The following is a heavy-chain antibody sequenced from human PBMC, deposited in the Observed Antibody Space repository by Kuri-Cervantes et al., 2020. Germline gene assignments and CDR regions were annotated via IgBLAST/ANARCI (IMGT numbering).Heavy chain of an antibody. Sequence: ASVQVSCKASGYTFTGYYMHWVRQAPGQGLEWMGWINPNSGGTNYAQEFQGRVTMTRDTSISTAYMELSRLRSDDTAVYYCARESSGYDPTFDYWGQGALVTVSS. CDR1: GYTFTGYY. CDR2: INPNSGGT. V-gene: IGHV1-2*02. J-gene: IGHJ4*02. D-gene: IGHD5-12*01. CDR3: ARESSGYDPTFDY.